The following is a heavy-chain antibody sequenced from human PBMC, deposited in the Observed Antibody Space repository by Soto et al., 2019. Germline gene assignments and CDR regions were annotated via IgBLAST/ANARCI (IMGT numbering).Heavy chain of an antibody. Sequence: PETLSLTCTVSGGSLSSYFWSWIRPPPGKGLEWIGEIYKSGSTNYNPSFKRRFTISADTSKNQFSLRLSSVTAAYTAVYSCARRSSSWHSFDIWGQGTMVPVSS. V-gene: IGHV4-59*08. CDR3: ARRSSSWHSFDI. J-gene: IGHJ3*02. CDR1: GGSLSSYF. CDR2: IYKSGST. D-gene: IGHD6-13*01.